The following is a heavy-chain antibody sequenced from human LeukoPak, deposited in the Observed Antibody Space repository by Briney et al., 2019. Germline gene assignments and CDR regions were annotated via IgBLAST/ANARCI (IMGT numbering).Heavy chain of an antibody. CDR1: GYTFTGYY. V-gene: IGHV1-2*06. CDR2: INPNSGGT. CDR3: ARARYCSGGSCYWFDP. J-gene: IGHJ5*02. D-gene: IGHD2-15*01. Sequence: ASVKVSCKASGYTFTGYYMHWVRQAPGQGLEWMGRINPNSGGTNYAQKFQGRVTITADESTSTAYMELSSLRSEDTAVYYCARARYCSGGSCYWFDPWGQGTLVTVSS.